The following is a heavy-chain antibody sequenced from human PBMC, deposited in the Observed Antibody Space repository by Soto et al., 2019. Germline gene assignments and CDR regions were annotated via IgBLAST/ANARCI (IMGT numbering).Heavy chain of an antibody. D-gene: IGHD6-6*01. CDR3: AKAEVYSSSSPFDY. CDR2: ISGSGSGT. V-gene: IGHV3-23*01. CDR1: GFTFSTYT. J-gene: IGHJ4*02. Sequence: AGGSLRLSCAASGFTFSTYTMSWVRQAPGKGLEWVSGISGSGSGTFYADSVKGRFTISRDNSKNTLYLQMNSLRAEDTAVYYCAKAEVYSSSSPFDYWAQGTLVTVSS.